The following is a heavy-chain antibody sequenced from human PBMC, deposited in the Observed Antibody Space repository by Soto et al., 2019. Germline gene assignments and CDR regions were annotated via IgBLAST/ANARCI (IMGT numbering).Heavy chain of an antibody. CDR2: ISYDGSDT. V-gene: IGHV3-30*18. Sequence: EQLAESGGGVVQSGRSLRLSCEASGFTFSSFGMHWVRQAPGKGLEWVAVISYDGSDTYFADSVKGRFTISRDNSKNTVYLQMNSLRVEDTVVYYCVKDIHFLGIWYFDLWGRGSLVSVSS. CDR3: VKDIHFLGIWYFDL. D-gene: IGHD3-16*01. CDR1: GFTFSSFG. J-gene: IGHJ2*01.